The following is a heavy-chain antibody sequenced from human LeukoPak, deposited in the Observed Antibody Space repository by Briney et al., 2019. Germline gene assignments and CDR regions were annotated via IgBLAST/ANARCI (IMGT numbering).Heavy chain of an antibody. CDR1: GGTFSSYT. Sequence: ASVKVSCKASGGTFSSYTISWVRQAPGQGLEWKGRIIPILGEPDYAQKFQGRVTITADMSTSTAYMELSSLRSEDTAVYYCARKGGLGTYGIFDYWGQGTLVTVSS. CDR2: IIPILGEP. CDR3: ARKGGLGTYGIFDY. J-gene: IGHJ4*02. D-gene: IGHD3-10*01. V-gene: IGHV1-69*02.